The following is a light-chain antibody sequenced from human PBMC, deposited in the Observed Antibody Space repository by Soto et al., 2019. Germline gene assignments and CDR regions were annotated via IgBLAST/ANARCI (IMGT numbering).Light chain of an antibody. V-gene: IGKV3-15*01. CDR3: PET. Sequence: EIVITQSPATLSVSPGERATLSCRASQSVSSNLAWYQQKPGQAPRLLIYGASTRATGIPARFSGSGSGTEFTLTISSLQSEDFAVYYCPETFGPGTKVDIK. J-gene: IGKJ3*01. CDR2: GAS. CDR1: QSVSSN.